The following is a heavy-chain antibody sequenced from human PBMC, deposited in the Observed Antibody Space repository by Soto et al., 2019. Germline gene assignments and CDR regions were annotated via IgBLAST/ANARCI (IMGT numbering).Heavy chain of an antibody. CDR2: IYYSGST. V-gene: IGHV4-39*01. CDR1: GGSISSSSYY. J-gene: IGHJ6*03. Sequence: SETLSLTCTVSGGSISSSSYYWGWIRQPPGKGLEWIGSIYYSGSTYYNPSLKSRVTISVDTSKNQFSLKLNSVTGADTAVYFCARGDRANYYYYYMDVWGKGTTVTVSS. CDR3: ARGDRANYYYYYMDV. D-gene: IGHD3-10*01.